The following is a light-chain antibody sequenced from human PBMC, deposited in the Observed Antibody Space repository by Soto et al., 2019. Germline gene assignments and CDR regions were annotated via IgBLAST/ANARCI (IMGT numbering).Light chain of an antibody. V-gene: IGKV4-1*01. Sequence: DIVMTQFPDSLAVSLGERATINCKSSQSVLYSSNNKNYLAWYQQKPGQPPKLLIYWASTRESGVPDRFSGSGSGTEFTLTISSLQAVDVAVYYCQQYYSIPYTFGQGTKLEIK. CDR3: QQYYSIPYT. CDR1: QSVLYSSNNKNY. CDR2: WAS. J-gene: IGKJ2*01.